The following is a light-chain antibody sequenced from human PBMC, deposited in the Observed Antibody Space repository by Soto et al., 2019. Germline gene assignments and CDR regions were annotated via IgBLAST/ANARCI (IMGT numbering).Light chain of an antibody. V-gene: IGKV3-20*01. CDR2: TAS. CDR1: QTVSSSF. J-gene: IGKJ1*01. CDR3: QQYCNSPQT. Sequence: ETVLTQSPGTLSLSPGDRATLSCRASQTVSSSFLAWFQQKPGQAPRLLIYTASNRATGIPDRFSGSGSGTDFTLTISRLEPEDFAVYYCQQYCNSPQTFGQGTKVDIK.